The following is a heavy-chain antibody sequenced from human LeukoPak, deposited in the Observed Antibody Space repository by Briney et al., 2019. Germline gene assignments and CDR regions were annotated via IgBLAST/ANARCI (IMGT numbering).Heavy chain of an antibody. Sequence: ASVKVSCKASGYTFTTYYIHWVRQAPGQGLEWMGRINPNSGGTIYAQKFQGRVTMTTDRSITTAYMELSSLRSDDTAFYYCARMHYYYDRSYYTLDYWGQGTLATVSS. CDR3: ARMHYYYDRSYYTLDY. D-gene: IGHD3-22*01. J-gene: IGHJ4*02. CDR1: GYTFTTYY. V-gene: IGHV1-2*06. CDR2: INPNSGGT.